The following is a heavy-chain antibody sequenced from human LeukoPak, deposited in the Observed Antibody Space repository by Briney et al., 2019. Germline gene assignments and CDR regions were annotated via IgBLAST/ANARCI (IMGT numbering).Heavy chain of an antibody. V-gene: IGHV1-46*01. CDR2: INPTAGSS. J-gene: IGHJ5*02. Sequence: ASVKVSCKASGYTFTSHYLHWVRQAPGQGLEWMGTINPTAGSSTYAQKFQGRVTMTRDMSTSTVYMELSSLSSEDKAVYYCARFSRYDSSGYYYGWFDPWGQGTLVTVSS. CDR1: GYTFTSHY. CDR3: ARFSRYDSSGYYYGWFDP. D-gene: IGHD3-22*01.